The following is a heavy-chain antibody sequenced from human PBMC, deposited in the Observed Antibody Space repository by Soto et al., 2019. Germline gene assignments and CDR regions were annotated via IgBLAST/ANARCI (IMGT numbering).Heavy chain of an antibody. J-gene: IGHJ6*02. CDR3: ARDKGEGDFWSGYSYYGMDV. V-gene: IGHV1-2*02. Sequence: ASVKVSCKASGYTFTGYYMHWVRQAPGQGLEWMGWINPNSGGTNYAQKLQGRVTMTTDTSTSTAYMELRSLRSDDTAVYYCARDKGEGDFWSGYSYYGMDVWGQGTTVTVSS. CDR1: GYTFTGYY. CDR2: INPNSGGT. D-gene: IGHD3-3*01.